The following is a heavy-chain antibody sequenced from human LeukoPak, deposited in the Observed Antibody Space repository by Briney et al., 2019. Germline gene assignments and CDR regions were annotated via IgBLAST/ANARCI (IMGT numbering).Heavy chain of an antibody. CDR1: GGSISSGGYS. V-gene: IGHV4-30-2*01. CDR3: ARGNSSSWYGDYYYGMDV. CDR2: IYHSGST. J-gene: IGHJ6*02. D-gene: IGHD6-13*01. Sequence: SETLSLTCAVSGGSISSGGYSWSWIRQPPGKGLEWIGYIYHSGSTYYNPSLKSRVTVSVDRSKNQFSLKLSSVTAADTAVYYCARGNSSSWYGDYYYGMDVWGQGTTVTVSS.